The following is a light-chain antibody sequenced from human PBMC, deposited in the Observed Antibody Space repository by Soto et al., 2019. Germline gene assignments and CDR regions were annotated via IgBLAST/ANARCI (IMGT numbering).Light chain of an antibody. CDR3: QQRNNWPPIT. Sequence: DIVMTQSPATLSVAPGERVTFSCRASQGVSRKLAWYQHKPGQAPRLLISGASTGATGIPARFSGSGSETDFTLTITSLEPEDFAVYYCQQRNNWPPITFGQGTRLEIK. CDR1: QGVSRK. CDR2: GAS. J-gene: IGKJ5*01. V-gene: IGKV3-15*01.